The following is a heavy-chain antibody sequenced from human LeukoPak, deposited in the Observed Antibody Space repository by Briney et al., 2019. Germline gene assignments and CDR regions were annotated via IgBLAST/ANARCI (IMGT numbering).Heavy chain of an antibody. D-gene: IGHD3/OR15-3a*01. V-gene: IGHV3-30*04. J-gene: IGHJ4*02. CDR3: ARESYDFYCFDY. CDR2: ISYDGSNK. Sequence: PGGSLRLSCAASGFTFSSYAMHWVRQAPGKGLEWVAVISYDGSNKYYADSVKGRFTISRDNSKNTLYLQMNSLRAEDTAVYYCARESYDFYCFDYWGQGTLVTVSS. CDR1: GFTFSSYA.